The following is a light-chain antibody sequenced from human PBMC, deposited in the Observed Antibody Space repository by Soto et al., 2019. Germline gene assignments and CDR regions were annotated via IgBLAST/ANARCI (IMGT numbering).Light chain of an antibody. CDR2: TTF. V-gene: IGKV3-11*01. Sequence: EIVLTQSPATLSLSPGERATLSCRASQSVSKSLAWYQQKPGQAPRLLIYTTFNRATGIPARFSGSGSRTDFTLTISSLEPEDFAVYYCQQGNNWPLFTFGPGTKVDIK. CDR1: QSVSKS. CDR3: QQGNNWPLFT. J-gene: IGKJ3*01.